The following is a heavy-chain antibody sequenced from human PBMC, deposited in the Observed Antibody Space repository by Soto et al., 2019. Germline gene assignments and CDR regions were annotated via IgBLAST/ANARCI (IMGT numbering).Heavy chain of an antibody. CDR3: ASRYSSGWFTEGHFDY. CDR1: GGSVSSGSYY. Sequence: SETLSLTCTVSGGSVSSGSYYWSWIRQPPGEGLEWIGYIYYSGSTNYNPSLKSRVTISVDTSKNQFSLKLSSVTAADTAVYYCASRYSSGWFTEGHFDYWGQGTLVTVSS. D-gene: IGHD6-19*01. CDR2: IYYSGST. V-gene: IGHV4-61*01. J-gene: IGHJ4*02.